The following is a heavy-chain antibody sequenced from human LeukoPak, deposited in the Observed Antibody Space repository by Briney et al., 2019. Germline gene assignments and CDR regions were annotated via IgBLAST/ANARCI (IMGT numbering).Heavy chain of an antibody. CDR2: ISGSGGST. CDR3: AKKGGYDFWSGYLDYYYYMDV. J-gene: IGHJ6*03. D-gene: IGHD3-3*01. V-gene: IGHV3-23*01. CDR1: GFTFSSYS. Sequence: GGSLRLSCAASGFTFSSYSMNWVRQAPGKGLEWVSAISGSGGSTYYADSVKGRFTISRDNSKNTLYLQMNSLRAEDTAVYYCAKKGGYDFWSGYLDYYYYMDVWGKGTTVTVSS.